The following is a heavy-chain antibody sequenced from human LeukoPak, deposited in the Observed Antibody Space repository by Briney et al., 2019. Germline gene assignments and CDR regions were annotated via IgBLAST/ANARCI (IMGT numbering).Heavy chain of an antibody. CDR1: GFTVSSNY. J-gene: IGHJ4*02. CDR2: IYSGGST. CDR3: ARSYCSGGSCYPNYFDY. D-gene: IGHD2-15*01. Sequence: GGSLRLSCAASGFTVSSNYMSWVRQAPGKGLEWVSVIYSGGSTYYADSVKGRFTISRDNSKNTLYLQMNSLRAEDTAVYYCARSYCSGGSCYPNYFDYWGQGTLVTVSS. V-gene: IGHV3-53*01.